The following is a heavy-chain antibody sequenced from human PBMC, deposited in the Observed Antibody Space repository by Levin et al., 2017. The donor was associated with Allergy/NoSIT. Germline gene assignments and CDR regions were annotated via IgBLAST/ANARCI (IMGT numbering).Heavy chain of an antibody. CDR2: INSDGSYT. Sequence: GESLKISCTASGFTFSSYWMYWVRQAPGKGLVYVSRINSDGSYTADADSVKGRFTISRDNAKNALYLQMNSLRAEDTAVYYCSAYNWNRVDYWGQGALVTVSS. J-gene: IGHJ4*02. CDR3: SAYNWNRVDY. CDR1: GFTFSSYW. V-gene: IGHV3-74*01. D-gene: IGHD1-1*01.